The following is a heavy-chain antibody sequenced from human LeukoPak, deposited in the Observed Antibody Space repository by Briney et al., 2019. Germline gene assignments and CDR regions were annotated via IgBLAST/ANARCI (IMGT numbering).Heavy chain of an antibody. J-gene: IGHJ4*02. CDR2: IYPGDSDT. CDR1: GYLFTSYW. V-gene: IGHV5-51*01. Sequence: GESPKISCKGSGYLFTSYWIGLVRQLPGHRLERVGIIYPGDSDTRYSPSFQGQVTISADKSISTAYLQWSSPKASDTAMYYCIGGAAARPLDYWGQGTLVTVSS. D-gene: IGHD2-15*01. CDR3: IGGAAARPLDY.